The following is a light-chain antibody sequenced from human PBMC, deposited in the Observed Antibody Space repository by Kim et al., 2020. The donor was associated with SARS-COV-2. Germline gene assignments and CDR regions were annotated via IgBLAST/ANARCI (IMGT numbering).Light chain of an antibody. CDR2: DPS. Sequence: PGGTAALACCSSTGAVPRGHYPYWFQQKPGQAPRTLIYDPSNKHSWTPARFSGSLLGGKAALTLSGAQPEDEAEYYCLLSYSGARVFGGGTQLTVL. J-gene: IGLJ3*02. CDR3: LLSYSGARV. V-gene: IGLV7-46*01. CDR1: TGAVPRGHY.